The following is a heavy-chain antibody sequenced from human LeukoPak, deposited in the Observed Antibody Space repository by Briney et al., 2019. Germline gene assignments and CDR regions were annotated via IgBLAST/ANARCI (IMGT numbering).Heavy chain of an antibody. D-gene: IGHD3-10*01. CDR3: AKRGDGSGKSFGH. Sequence: PGRSLRLSCAASGFTFSNFGMYWVRQAPGKGLEWVAVISFDGSYIYYGDSVRGRFTISRDSSKNTLYLQMDSLRAEDTAVYYCAKRGDGSGKSFGHWGQGTLVTVSS. CDR2: ISFDGSYI. CDR1: GFTFSNFG. J-gene: IGHJ4*02. V-gene: IGHV3-30*18.